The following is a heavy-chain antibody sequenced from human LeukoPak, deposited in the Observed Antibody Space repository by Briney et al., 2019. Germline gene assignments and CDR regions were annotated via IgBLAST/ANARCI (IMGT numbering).Heavy chain of an antibody. V-gene: IGHV1-46*01. Sequence: ASVKVSCKASGYTFTSYYMHWVRQAPGQGLEWMGIINPSGGSTSYAQKFQGRVTMTRDTSTSTVYMELSSLRSDDTAVYYCAREGSHDVPDYWGQGTLVTVSS. CDR2: INPSGGST. CDR3: AREGSHDVPDY. CDR1: GYTFTSYY. D-gene: IGHD1-1*01. J-gene: IGHJ4*02.